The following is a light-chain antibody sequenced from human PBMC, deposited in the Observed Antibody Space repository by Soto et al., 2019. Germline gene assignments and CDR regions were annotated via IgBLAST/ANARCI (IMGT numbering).Light chain of an antibody. CDR2: EVS. Sequence: QSALTQPASVSGSPGQSITISCTGTSSDVGTYNLVSWYQQHPGKAPKLMIYEVSKWPSGVSNRFSGSKSGNTASLTISGLHAEDEADYYCCSYAAGNTYVFGTGTKLTVL. V-gene: IGLV2-23*02. CDR3: CSYAAGNTYV. J-gene: IGLJ1*01. CDR1: SSDVGTYNL.